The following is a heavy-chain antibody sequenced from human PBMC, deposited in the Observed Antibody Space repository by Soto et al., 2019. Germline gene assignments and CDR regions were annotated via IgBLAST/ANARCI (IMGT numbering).Heavy chain of an antibody. J-gene: IGHJ6*02. CDR1: GFTFSSYA. V-gene: IGHV3-30-3*01. CDR2: ISYDGSNK. D-gene: IGHD3-9*01. Sequence: QVQLVESGGGVVQPGRSLRLSCAASGFTFSSYAMHWVRQAPGKGLEWVAVISYDGSNKYYADSVKGRFTISRDNSKNTLYLQMNSLRAEDTAVYYCARGLLRYFDWLPGGYYGMDVWGQGTTVTVSS. CDR3: ARGLLRYFDWLPGGYYGMDV.